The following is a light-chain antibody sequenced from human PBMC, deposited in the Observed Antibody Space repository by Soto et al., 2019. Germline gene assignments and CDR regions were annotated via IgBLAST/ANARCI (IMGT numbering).Light chain of an antibody. CDR1: SSDGGGYNY. CDR3: SSYTTSNTRQIV. Sequence: ALTQPASVSGSPGQSITISCTGTSSDGGGYNYVSCYQHHPGKAPKLMIFDVSNRPSGVSNLFSGSKSGNTASLTISGLQPEDEADYYCSSYTTSNTRQIVFGTGTKVTVL. V-gene: IGLV2-14*03. CDR2: DVS. J-gene: IGLJ1*01.